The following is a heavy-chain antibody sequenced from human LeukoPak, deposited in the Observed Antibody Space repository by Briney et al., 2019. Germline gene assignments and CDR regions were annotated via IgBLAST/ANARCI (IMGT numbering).Heavy chain of an antibody. J-gene: IGHJ4*02. V-gene: IGHV3-9*01. Sequence: GRSLRLSCAASGFTFDDYAMHWIRQAPGKGLEWVSGISWNSGTIGYADSVKGRFTISRDNAKNSLYLQMNSLRAEDSAVYYCARDYYDSSGYSSPIDYWGQGTLVTVSS. CDR2: ISWNSGTI. D-gene: IGHD3-22*01. CDR3: ARDYYDSSGYSSPIDY. CDR1: GFTFDDYA.